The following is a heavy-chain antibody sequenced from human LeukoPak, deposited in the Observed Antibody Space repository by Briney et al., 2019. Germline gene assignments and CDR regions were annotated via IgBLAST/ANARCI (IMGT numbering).Heavy chain of an antibody. Sequence: GGSLRLSCAASGFTFSSYAMSWVRQAPGKGLEWVSAISGSGGSTYYADSVKGRLTISRDNSKNTLYLQMNSLRAEDTAVYYCAKGNRIVVVTASDYGMDVWGQGTTVTVSS. J-gene: IGHJ6*02. CDR1: GFTFSSYA. CDR2: ISGSGGST. V-gene: IGHV3-23*01. D-gene: IGHD2-21*02. CDR3: AKGNRIVVVTASDYGMDV.